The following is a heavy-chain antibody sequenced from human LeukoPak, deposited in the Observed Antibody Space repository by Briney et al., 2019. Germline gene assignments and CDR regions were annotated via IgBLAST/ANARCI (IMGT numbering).Heavy chain of an antibody. D-gene: IGHD3-22*01. J-gene: IGHJ4*02. CDR2: ISGSGGST. CDR3: AGTYDSSGLDQYYFDY. Sequence: PGGSLRLSCAASGFTFSSYAMSWVRQAPGKGLEWVSAISGSGGSTYYADSVKGRFTISRDNSKNTLYLQMNSLRAEDTAVYYCAGTYDSSGLDQYYFDYWGQGTLVTVSS. V-gene: IGHV3-23*01. CDR1: GFTFSSYA.